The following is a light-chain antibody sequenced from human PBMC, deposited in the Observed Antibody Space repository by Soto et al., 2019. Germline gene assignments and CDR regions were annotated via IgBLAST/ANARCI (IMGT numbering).Light chain of an antibody. V-gene: IGKV3-11*01. Sequence: EIVLTQSPATLSLSPGERATLSCRASQSVSNYLAWYQQKPGQAPRLLIYDASNRATGIPARFSGSGSGTDFTFTISSLEPEDFAVYYCQQRSNWPLLTFGGGTKAEIK. J-gene: IGKJ4*01. CDR3: QQRSNWPLLT. CDR2: DAS. CDR1: QSVSNY.